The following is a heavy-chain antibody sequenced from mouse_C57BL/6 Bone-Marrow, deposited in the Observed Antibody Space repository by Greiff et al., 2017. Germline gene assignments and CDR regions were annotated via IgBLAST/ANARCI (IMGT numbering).Heavy chain of an antibody. Sequence: EVQLQQSGPELVKPGASVKISCKASGYTFTDYYMNWVKQSHGKSLEWIGDINPNNGGTSYNQKFKGKATLTVDKSSSTAYMELRSLTSEDSAVYYCASRASYDRYFDYWGQGTTLTVSS. D-gene: IGHD2-12*01. J-gene: IGHJ2*01. CDR1: GYTFTDYY. CDR2: INPNNGGT. V-gene: IGHV1-26*01. CDR3: ASRASYDRYFDY.